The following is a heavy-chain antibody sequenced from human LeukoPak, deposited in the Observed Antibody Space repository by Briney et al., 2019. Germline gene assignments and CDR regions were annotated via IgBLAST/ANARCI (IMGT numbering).Heavy chain of an antibody. J-gene: IGHJ4*02. CDR2: ISFDGTKH. CDR3: VKDRAAVLEY. V-gene: IGHV3-30*18. D-gene: IGHD2-15*01. CDR1: GFTFSSYG. Sequence: GGSLRLSCAASGFTFSSYGMSWVRQAPGKGLEWVAVISFDGTKHYYADSVKGRFTIARDNSKNTLYLQMSSLRGQDTAIYYCVKDRAAVLEYWGQGTLVTVSS.